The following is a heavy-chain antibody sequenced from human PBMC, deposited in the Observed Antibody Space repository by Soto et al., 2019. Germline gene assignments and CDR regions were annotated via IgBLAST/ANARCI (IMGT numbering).Heavy chain of an antibody. Sequence: SGPTLVNPTQTLTLTCTCSGFSVKTSGVGVGWIRQPPGKTLEWLALIYWNDFKRYTPSLESRLTITKDTSKNQVVLTVTNVDPAETATYYCAHSRGYNGCESPPIYEMDVWGQGTTVTVSS. CDR1: GFSVKTSGVG. V-gene: IGHV2-5*01. D-gene: IGHD5-12*01. CDR2: IYWNDFK. J-gene: IGHJ6*02. CDR3: AHSRGYNGCESPPIYEMDV.